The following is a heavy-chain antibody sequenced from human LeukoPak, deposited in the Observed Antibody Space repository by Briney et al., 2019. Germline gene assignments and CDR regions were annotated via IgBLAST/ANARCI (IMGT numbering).Heavy chain of an antibody. CDR1: GFTFSAYS. CDR2: ISTSGSYM. CDR3: ARDRGGTGWFTFDY. V-gene: IGHV3-21*01. J-gene: IGHJ4*02. Sequence: GGSLRLSCVASGFTFSAYSLNWVRQAPGRGLEWVSSISTSGSYMYYADSLKGRLTISRDNAKDTLFLEMSSLRAEDTAMYYCARDRGGTGWFTFDYWGQGTLVTVSS. D-gene: IGHD6-19*01.